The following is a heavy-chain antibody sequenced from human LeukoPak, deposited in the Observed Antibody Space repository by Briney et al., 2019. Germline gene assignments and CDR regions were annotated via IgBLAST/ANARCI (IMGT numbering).Heavy chain of an antibody. V-gene: IGHV5-51*01. J-gene: IGHJ3*02. CDR2: IYPGDSNT. CDR1: GYSLPTYW. D-gene: IGHD6-19*01. Sequence: GEALKISCKGSGYSLPTYWIGWVRQKPGKGLEWMGIIYPGDSNTRYSPSFQGQVTISADKSISTASLQWSSLKASDSALYYCARPHTSGWPDAFAIWGQGTMVTVSS. CDR3: ARPHTSGWPDAFAI.